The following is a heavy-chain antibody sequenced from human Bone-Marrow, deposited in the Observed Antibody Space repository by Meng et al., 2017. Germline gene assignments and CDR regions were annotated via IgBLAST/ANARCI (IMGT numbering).Heavy chain of an antibody. J-gene: IGHJ4*02. D-gene: IGHD2/OR15-2a*01. V-gene: IGHV1-2*06. CDR2: IKPNNVDI. CDR1: GYSFTAYY. CDR3: VRDENIPRGTLFGDY. Sequence: ASVKVSCKASGYSFTAYYIHWVRQAPGQGLEWMGHIKPNNVDIHYAQKFQGRVSMTRDTSINSAYVELSRLRSDDTAVYYCVRDENIPRGTLFGDYWGQGAMVTVSS.